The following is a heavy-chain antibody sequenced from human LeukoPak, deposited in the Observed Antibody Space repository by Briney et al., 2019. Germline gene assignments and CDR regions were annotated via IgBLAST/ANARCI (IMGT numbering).Heavy chain of an antibody. Sequence: PSETLSLTCTVSGGSISSYYWSWIRQPAGKGLEWIGRIYTSGSTNYNPSLKSRVTISVDTSKNQFSLKLSSVTAADTAVYYCARVYVRVVRGVTDNWFDPWGQGTLVTVSS. CDR1: GGSISSYY. CDR2: IYTSGST. D-gene: IGHD3-10*01. V-gene: IGHV4-4*07. J-gene: IGHJ5*02. CDR3: ARVYVRVVRGVTDNWFDP.